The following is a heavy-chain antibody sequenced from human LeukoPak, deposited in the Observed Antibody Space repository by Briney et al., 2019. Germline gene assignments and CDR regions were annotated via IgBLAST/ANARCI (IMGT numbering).Heavy chain of an antibody. J-gene: IGHJ4*02. CDR2: MSSGSRYI. Sequence: GGSLRLSCTASGFSFSTYAMTWVRQAPGKGLEWISSMSSGSRYIYYADSVRGRFTISRDNTKDSLYLLMNNLRAEDTAIYYCARDRPTGASRVFVVQWGQGTPVTVSS. CDR1: GFSFSTYA. V-gene: IGHV3-21*06. D-gene: IGHD2-15*01. CDR3: ARDRPTGASRVFVVQ.